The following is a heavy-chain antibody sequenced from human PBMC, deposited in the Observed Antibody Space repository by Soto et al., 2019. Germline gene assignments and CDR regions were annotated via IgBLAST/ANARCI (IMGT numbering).Heavy chain of an antibody. Sequence: QVQLVESGGGLVKPGGSLRLSCAASGFTFSDYYMSWIRQAPGKGLEWVSYISSSGSTIYYADSVKGRFTISRDNAKNSMYLQMNRLRGQDTAVDYLAREHTPLFEHRGQGTLVTVSS. J-gene: IGHJ4*02. CDR1: GFTFSDYY. CDR2: ISSSGSTI. V-gene: IGHV3-11*01. CDR3: AREHTPLFEH.